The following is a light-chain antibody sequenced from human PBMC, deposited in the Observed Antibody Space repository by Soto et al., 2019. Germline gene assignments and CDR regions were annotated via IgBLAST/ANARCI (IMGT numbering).Light chain of an antibody. CDR2: DAS. V-gene: IGKV3D-20*01. J-gene: IGKJ5*01. CDR3: QQYGDSVT. CDR1: QSLSNTY. Sequence: EIVLSQSPATLSLSPGERATLSCGASQSLSNTYLAWYQQKPGLAPRLLIYDASSRAAGIPDRFSGSGSGTDFTLTISRVEPEDFAVYDCQQYGDSVTFGQGTRLEIK.